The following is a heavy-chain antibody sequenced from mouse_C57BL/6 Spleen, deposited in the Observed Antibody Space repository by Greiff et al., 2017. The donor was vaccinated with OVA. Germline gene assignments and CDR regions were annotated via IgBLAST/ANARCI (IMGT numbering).Heavy chain of an antibody. D-gene: IGHD1-1*01. CDR1: GYTFTDYE. J-gene: IGHJ3*01. CDR2: IDPETGGT. CDR3: TREYYGSSPWFAY. Sequence: QVQLQQSGAELVRPGASVTLSCKASGYTFTDYEMHWVKQTPVHGLEWIGAIDPETGGTAYSQKFKGKAILTADKSSSTAYMELRSLTSEDSAVYYCTREYYGSSPWFAYWGQGTLVTVSA. V-gene: IGHV1-15*01.